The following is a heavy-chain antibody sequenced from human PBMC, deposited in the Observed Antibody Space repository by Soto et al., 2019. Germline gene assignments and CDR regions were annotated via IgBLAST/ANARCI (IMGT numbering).Heavy chain of an antibody. V-gene: IGHV4-4*07. CDR1: GGSISSYY. CDR3: ARGRGSTGTTYYFDY. Sequence: SETLSLTCSVSGGSISSYYWTWIRQPAGKGLEWIGRIYTSGTTNYNPSLESRVTMSVDTSKNQFSLRLSSVTAADTAVYYCARGRGSTGTTYYFDYWGQGTLVTVSS. J-gene: IGHJ4*02. D-gene: IGHD1-1*01. CDR2: IYTSGTT.